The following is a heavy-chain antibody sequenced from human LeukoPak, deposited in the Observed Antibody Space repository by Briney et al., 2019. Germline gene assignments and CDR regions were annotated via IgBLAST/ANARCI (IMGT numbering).Heavy chain of an antibody. CDR3: ARARRGLRSSTWNYFDY. CDR1: GGSVSSYY. CDR2: IYYSGST. J-gene: IGHJ4*02. V-gene: IGHV4-59*02. D-gene: IGHD4-17*01. Sequence: PSETLSLTCTVSGGSVSSYYWSWIRQPPGKGLEWIGYIYYSGSTNYNPSLKSRVTISVDTSKNQFSLKLSSVTAADTAVYYCARARRGLRSSTWNYFDYWGLGTLVTVSS.